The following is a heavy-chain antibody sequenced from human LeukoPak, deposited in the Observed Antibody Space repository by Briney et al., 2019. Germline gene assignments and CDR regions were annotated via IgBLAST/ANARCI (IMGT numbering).Heavy chain of an antibody. Sequence: SETLSLTCTVSGVSISSSDYYWGWIRQPPGKGLEWIGSIYYSGSTYYNPSLKSRVTISVDTSKNQFSLKLTSVTAADTAVYFCASPTIFGVLTHDYWGQGTLVTVSS. CDR2: IYYSGST. CDR1: GVSISSSDYY. D-gene: IGHD3-3*01. V-gene: IGHV4-39*01. CDR3: ASPTIFGVLTHDY. J-gene: IGHJ4*02.